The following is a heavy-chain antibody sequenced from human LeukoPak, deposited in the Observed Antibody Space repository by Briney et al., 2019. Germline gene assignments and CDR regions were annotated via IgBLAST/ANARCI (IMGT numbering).Heavy chain of an antibody. V-gene: IGHV1-18*01. D-gene: IGHD5-18*01. J-gene: IGHJ4*02. Sequence: GASVKVSCKASGYTFTSYGISWVRQAPGQGLEWMGWISAYNGNTNYVQKLQGRVTMTTDTSTSTAYMELRSLRSDDTAVYYCARGRSGTWIQLWLYDYWGQGTLVTVSS. CDR2: ISAYNGNT. CDR3: ARGRSGTWIQLWLYDY. CDR1: GYTFTSYG.